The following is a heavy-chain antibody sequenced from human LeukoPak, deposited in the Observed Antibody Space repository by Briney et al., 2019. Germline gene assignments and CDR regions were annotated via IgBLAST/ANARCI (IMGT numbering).Heavy chain of an antibody. CDR3: ARGDSGWSP. Sequence: SETLSLTCTVSGGSISSYYWSWIRQPPGKGLEWIGEINHSGSTNYNPSLKSRVTISVDTSRNQFSLKLSSVTAADTAVYYCARGDSGWSPWGQGTLVTVSS. CDR2: INHSGST. CDR1: GGSISSYY. J-gene: IGHJ5*02. V-gene: IGHV4-34*01. D-gene: IGHD6-19*01.